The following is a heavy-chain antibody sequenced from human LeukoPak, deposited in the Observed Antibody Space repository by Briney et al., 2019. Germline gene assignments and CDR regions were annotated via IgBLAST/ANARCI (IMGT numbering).Heavy chain of an antibody. CDR2: ISYDGSNK. J-gene: IGHJ4*02. V-gene: IGHV3-30*03. CDR3: ARDQLELSLKGCYFDY. Sequence: PGGSLRLSCAASGFTFSSYDIHWVRQAPGKGLEWVAVISYDGSNKYYADSVKGRFTISRDNSKNTLYLQMNSLRAEDTAVHYCARDQLELSLKGCYFDYWGQGTLVTVSS. D-gene: IGHD1-7*01. CDR1: GFTFSSYD.